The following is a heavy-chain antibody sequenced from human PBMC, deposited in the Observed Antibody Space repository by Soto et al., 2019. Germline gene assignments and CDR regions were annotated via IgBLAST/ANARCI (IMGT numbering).Heavy chain of an antibody. J-gene: IGHJ5*02. D-gene: IGHD3-3*01. CDR2: INPSGGST. V-gene: IGHV1-46*01. CDR1: GYTFTSYY. CDR3: ARGYYDFWSDYYPSYNWFDP. Sequence: ASVKVSCKASGYTFTSYYMHWVRQAPGQGLEWMGIINPSGGSTSYAQKFQDRVTMTRDTSTSTVYMELSSLRSEDTAVYYCARGYYDFWSDYYPSYNWFDPWGQGTLVTVSS.